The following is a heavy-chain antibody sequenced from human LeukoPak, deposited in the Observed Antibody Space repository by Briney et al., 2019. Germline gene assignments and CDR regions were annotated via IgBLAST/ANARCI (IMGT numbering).Heavy chain of an antibody. D-gene: IGHD6-6*01. CDR1: GFTFSNYA. J-gene: IGHJ6*03. V-gene: IGHV3-30*04. CDR3: ARDENPYTTSSYYYYYMDV. CDR2: VSYDGSYK. Sequence: GTSLRLSCAASGFTFSNYALHWVRQAPGKGLEWVAVVSYDGSYKFYADSVKGRFTISRDSSKNTLHLQMNSLRADDTAVYYCARDENPYTTSSYYYYYMDVWGKGTTVTVSS.